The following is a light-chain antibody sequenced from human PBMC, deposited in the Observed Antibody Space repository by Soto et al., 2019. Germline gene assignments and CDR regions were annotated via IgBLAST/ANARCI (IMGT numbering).Light chain of an antibody. Sequence: EIVLSQAPGTRSLTPGDRATLSCRASQDVGGYLSWFQQKPGQAPRLLIYDASIRAPGIPARFSGSESGTVFTLTIFSLEPEDFAVFYLQQYNDCSPVTFGGGTKVDIK. CDR1: QDVGGY. CDR3: QQYNDCSPVT. CDR2: DAS. V-gene: IGKV3-11*01. J-gene: IGKJ4*01.